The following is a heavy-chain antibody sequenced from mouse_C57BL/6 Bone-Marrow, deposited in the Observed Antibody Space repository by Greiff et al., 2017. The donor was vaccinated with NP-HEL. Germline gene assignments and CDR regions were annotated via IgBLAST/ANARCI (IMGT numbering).Heavy chain of an antibody. CDR1: GYTFTDYE. V-gene: IGHV1-15*01. CDR3: TRDSNYVFYYNAMDY. J-gene: IGHJ4*01. CDR2: IDPETGGT. D-gene: IGHD2-5*01. Sequence: QVQLQQSGAELVRPGASVTLSCKASGYTFTDYEMHWVKQTPVHGLEWIGAIDPETGGTAYNQTFKGKAILTADKPSSTPYMELRSLTSVDSAVYYCTRDSNYVFYYNAMDYWGQGTAVTVSS.